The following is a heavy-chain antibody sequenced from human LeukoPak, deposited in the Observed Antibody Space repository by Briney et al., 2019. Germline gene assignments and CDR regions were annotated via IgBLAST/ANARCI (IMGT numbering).Heavy chain of an antibody. J-gene: IGHJ4*01. Sequence: GESLKISCKGSGYSFTSYWIAWVRQMPGKGLEWMGLIYPGDSETRYSPSFQGQVTISADKSISTAYLQWTSLKASDTATYYCARPRGYNAYDSFDYWGHGTLVTVSS. CDR2: IYPGDSET. CDR1: GYSFTSYW. CDR3: ARPRGYNAYDSFDY. V-gene: IGHV5-51*01. D-gene: IGHD5-12*01.